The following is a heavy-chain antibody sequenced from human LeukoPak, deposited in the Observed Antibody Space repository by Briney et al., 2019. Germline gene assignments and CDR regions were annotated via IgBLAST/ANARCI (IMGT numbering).Heavy chain of an antibody. Sequence: GGSLRLSCAASGFTFSSYAMSWVRQAPGKGLEWVGRIKSKTDGGTTDYAAPVKGRFTISRDDSKNTLYLQMNSLKTEDTAVYYCTTGRGYRWVTYFDYWGQGTLVTVSS. CDR3: TTGRGYRWVTYFDY. V-gene: IGHV3-15*01. D-gene: IGHD5-12*01. J-gene: IGHJ4*02. CDR2: IKSKTDGGTT. CDR1: GFTFSSYA.